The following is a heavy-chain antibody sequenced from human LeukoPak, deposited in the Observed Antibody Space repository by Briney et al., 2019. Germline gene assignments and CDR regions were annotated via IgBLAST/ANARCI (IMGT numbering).Heavy chain of an antibody. Sequence: SETLSLTCAVYGGSFSGYYWSWIRQPPGKGLEWIGEINHSGSTNYNPSLKSRVTISVDTSKNQFSLKLSSVTAADTAVHYCARSIVGANWFDPWGQGTLVTVSS. CDR2: INHSGST. J-gene: IGHJ5*02. V-gene: IGHV4-34*01. D-gene: IGHD1-26*01. CDR1: GGSFSGYY. CDR3: ARSIVGANWFDP.